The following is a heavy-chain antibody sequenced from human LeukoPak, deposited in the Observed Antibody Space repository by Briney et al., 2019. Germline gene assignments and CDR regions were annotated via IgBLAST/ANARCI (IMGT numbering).Heavy chain of an antibody. CDR3: ARDDTGEFDY. CDR2: ISSSSSTI. D-gene: IGHD7-27*01. V-gene: IGHV3-48*04. CDR1: GFTFSSYS. J-gene: IGHJ4*02. Sequence: GGSLRLSCAASGFTFSSYSMNWVRQAPGKGLEWVSYISSSSSTIYYADSVKGRFTISRDNAKNSLYLQMNSLRAEDTAVYYCARDDTGEFDYWGQGTLVTVSS.